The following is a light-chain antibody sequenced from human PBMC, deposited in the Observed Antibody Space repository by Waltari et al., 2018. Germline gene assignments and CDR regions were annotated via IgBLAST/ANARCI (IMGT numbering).Light chain of an antibody. J-gene: IGKJ5*01. CDR3: QQYLSAPFT. CDR2: WAS. CDR1: HGVLSSNNSNY. V-gene: IGKV4-1*01. Sequence: DIVMTQSPDSLAVSLGERATINCNSSHGVLSSNNSNYFAWYQHKPGQPPKLLFYWASTRESGVPDRFSGSGSGTDFTLTISSLQAEDVAVYYCQQYLSAPFTFGQGTRLEIK.